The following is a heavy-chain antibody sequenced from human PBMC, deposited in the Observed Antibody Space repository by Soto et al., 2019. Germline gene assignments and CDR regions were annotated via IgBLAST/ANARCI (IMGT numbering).Heavy chain of an antibody. V-gene: IGHV3-49*03. J-gene: IGHJ4*02. D-gene: IGHD3-10*01. CDR1: GFTFGDYA. CDR3: TRALWFGELLSTDY. CDR2: IRSKAYGGTT. Sequence: GGSLRLSCTASGFTFGDYAMSWFRQAPGKGLEWVGFIRSKAYGGTTEYAASVKGRFTISRDDSKSIAYLQMNSLKTEDTAVYYCTRALWFGELLSTDYWGQGTLVTVSS.